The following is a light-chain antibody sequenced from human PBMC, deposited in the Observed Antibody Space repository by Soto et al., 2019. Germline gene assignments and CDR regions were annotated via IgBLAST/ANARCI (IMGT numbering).Light chain of an antibody. CDR2: RNN. J-gene: IGLJ1*01. Sequence: QAVVTQPPSASGTPGQRVTISCSGSSSNIGSNYVYWYQQLPGTAPKLLIYRNNQRPSGVPDRFSGSKSGTSASLAISGLRSEDEADYYCAVWDDSLRVFGTGTKLTVL. CDR3: AVWDDSLRV. CDR1: SSNIGSNY. V-gene: IGLV1-47*01.